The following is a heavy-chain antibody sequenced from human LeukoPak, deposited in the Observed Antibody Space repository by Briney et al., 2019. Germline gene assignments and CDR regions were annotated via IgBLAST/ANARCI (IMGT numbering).Heavy chain of an antibody. V-gene: IGHV1-18*01. CDR3: VSAYYDYVWGGYRPLDC. CDR2: ISAYNGNT. D-gene: IGHD3-16*02. CDR1: GYTFTSYG. Sequence: ASVKVSCKASGYTFTSYGISWVRQAPGQGLEWMGWISAYNGNTNYAQKLQGRVTMTTDTSTSTAYMELRSLRSDDTAVYYCVSAYYDYVWGGYRPLDCWGQGTLVTVSS. J-gene: IGHJ4*02.